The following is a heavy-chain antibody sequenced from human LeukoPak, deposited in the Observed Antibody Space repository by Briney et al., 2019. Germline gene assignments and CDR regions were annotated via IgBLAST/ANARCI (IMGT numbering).Heavy chain of an antibody. D-gene: IGHD2-21*02. CDR2: ISSNGGST. V-gene: IGHV3-64*01. Sequence: PGGSLRLSCAASGFTFSSYAMHWVRQAPGKGLEYVSAISSNGGSTYYANSVKGRFTISRDNSKNTLYLQMGRLRAEDMAVYYCARVVTGAFDIWGQGTMVTVSS. CDR3: ARVVTGAFDI. CDR1: GFTFSSYA. J-gene: IGHJ3*02.